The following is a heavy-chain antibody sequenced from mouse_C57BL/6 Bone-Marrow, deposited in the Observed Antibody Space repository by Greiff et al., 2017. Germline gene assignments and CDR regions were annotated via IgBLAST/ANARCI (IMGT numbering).Heavy chain of an antibody. J-gene: IGHJ1*03. V-gene: IGHV1-55*01. CDR2: IYPGSGST. D-gene: IGHD2-5*01. CDR1: GYTFTSSW. Sequence: QVQLQQPGAELVKPGASVKISCKASGYTFTSSWITWVKQRPGQGLEWIGEIYPGSGSTNYNEKFKSKDTLTVDPSSSTAYMQHSSLISADSAVYYCARPYYSNYCYFDVWGKGTTVTVSS. CDR3: ARPYYSNYCYFDV.